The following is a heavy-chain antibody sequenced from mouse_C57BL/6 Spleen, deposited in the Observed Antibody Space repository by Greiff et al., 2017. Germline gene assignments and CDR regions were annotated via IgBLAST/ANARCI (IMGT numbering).Heavy chain of an antibody. CDR1: GYTFTEYT. CDR3: ARHEDLDYSNFYAMDY. D-gene: IGHD2-5*01. CDR2: FYPGSGSI. Sequence: QVQLQQSGAELVKPGASVKLSCKASGYTFTEYTIHWVKQRSGQGLEWIGWFYPGSGSIKYNEKFKDKATLTADKSSSTVYMALSRLTSEDSAVYFCARHEDLDYSNFYAMDYWGQGTSVTVSS. V-gene: IGHV1-62-2*01. J-gene: IGHJ4*01.